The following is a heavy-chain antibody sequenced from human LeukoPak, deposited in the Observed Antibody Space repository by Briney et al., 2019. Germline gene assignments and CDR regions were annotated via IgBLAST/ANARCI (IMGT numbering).Heavy chain of an antibody. CDR1: GFTFSSYA. CDR2: ISYDGSNK. Sequence: GGSLRLSCAASGFTFSSYAMSWVRQAPGKGLEWVAVISYDGSNKYYADSVKRRFTISRDDSKNTLYLQINSLRAEDTAVYYCARSLYITMVRGVITNADYWGQGTLVTVSS. D-gene: IGHD3-10*01. V-gene: IGHV3-30*04. J-gene: IGHJ4*02. CDR3: ARSLYITMVRGVITNADY.